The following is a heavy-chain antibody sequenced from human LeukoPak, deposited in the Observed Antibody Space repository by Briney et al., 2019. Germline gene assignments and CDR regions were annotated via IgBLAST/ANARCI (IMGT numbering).Heavy chain of an antibody. V-gene: IGHV4-39*01. CDR2: IYYSGST. CDR3: ARHKYSSGWPPEGAFDI. CDR1: GASISSTTYY. Sequence: PSETLSLTCTVSGASISSTTYYWGWIRQPPRKGLEWIASIYYSGSTYYNPSLKSRVTISVDTSKNQFSLNLSSVTAADTAVYYCARHKYSSGWPPEGAFDIWGQGTMVTVSS. J-gene: IGHJ3*02. D-gene: IGHD6-19*01.